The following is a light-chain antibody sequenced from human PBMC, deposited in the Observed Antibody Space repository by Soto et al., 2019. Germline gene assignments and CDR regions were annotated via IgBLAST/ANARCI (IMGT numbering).Light chain of an antibody. CDR2: GAS. Sequence: EIVMTQSPATLSVSPGERATLSCRASQSVSSNLAWYQQKPGQAPRLLIYGASTRATGIPARFSGGGYGTEFTLTISSLQSEDFAVYYCQQFNNWPITFGQGTRLEIK. CDR3: QQFNNWPIT. J-gene: IGKJ5*01. V-gene: IGKV3-15*01. CDR1: QSVSSN.